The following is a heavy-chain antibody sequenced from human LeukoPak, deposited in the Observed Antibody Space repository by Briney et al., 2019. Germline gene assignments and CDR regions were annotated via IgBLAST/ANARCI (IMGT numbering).Heavy chain of an antibody. J-gene: IGHJ6*03. D-gene: IGHD1-26*01. Sequence: PGGSLRLSCAASGFTFSSYSMNWVRQAPGKGLEWVSSISSSSIYIYYADSVKGRFTISRDNAKNSLYLQMNSLRAEDTALYYCARRNNSGSWWYYYYMDVWGKGTTVTVSS. V-gene: IGHV3-21*04. CDR3: ARRNNSGSWWYYYYMDV. CDR2: ISSSSIYI. CDR1: GFTFSSYS.